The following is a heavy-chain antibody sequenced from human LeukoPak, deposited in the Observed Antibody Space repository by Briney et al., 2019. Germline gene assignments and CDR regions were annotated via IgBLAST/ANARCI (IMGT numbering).Heavy chain of an antibody. V-gene: IGHV3-23*01. CDR2: ISGSGGST. CDR1: GFTFSSYW. J-gene: IGHJ3*02. D-gene: IGHD3-22*01. CDR3: AKDREIVVVNDAFDI. Sequence: GGSLRLSCAASGFTFSSYWMSWVRQAPGKGLEWVSAISGSGGSTYYADSVKGRFTISRDNSKNTLYLQMNSLRAEDTAVYYCAKDREIVVVNDAFDIWGQGTMVTVSS.